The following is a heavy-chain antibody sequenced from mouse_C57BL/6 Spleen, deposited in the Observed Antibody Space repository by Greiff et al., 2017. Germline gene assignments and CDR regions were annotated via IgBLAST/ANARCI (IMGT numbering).Heavy chain of an antibody. CDR1: GFTFSSYG. D-gene: IGHD4-1*01. CDR2: ISSGGSYT. Sequence: EVNLVESGGDLVKPGGSLKLSCAASGFTFSSYGMSWVRQTPDKRLEWVATISSGGSYTYYPDSVKGRFTISRDNAKNTLYLQMSSLKSEDTAMYYCARGNWDYFDYWGQGTTLTVSS. CDR3: ARGNWDYFDY. J-gene: IGHJ2*01. V-gene: IGHV5-6*01.